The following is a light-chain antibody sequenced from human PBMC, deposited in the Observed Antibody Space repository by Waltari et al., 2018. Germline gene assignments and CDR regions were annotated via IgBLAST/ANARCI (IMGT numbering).Light chain of an antibody. V-gene: IGLV1-44*01. J-gene: IGLJ3*02. CDR2: VNN. CDR1: STTVARTT. CDR3: AAGDVSLNGVV. Sequence: QSLLTQATSASGTPAQTLANLCSVNSTTVARTTINCYQPGPRTAPKLLIYVNNERPSGVPDRFSGAKSGTSASLASSGRQSEDEADYYCAAGDVSLNGVVFGGGTKVTVL.